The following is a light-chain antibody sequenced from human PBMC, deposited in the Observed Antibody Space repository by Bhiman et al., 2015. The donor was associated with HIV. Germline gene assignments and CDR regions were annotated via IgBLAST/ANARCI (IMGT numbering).Light chain of an antibody. J-gene: IGLJ1*01. CDR2: GNS. V-gene: IGLV1-40*01. CDR1: SSNIGAGYD. Sequence: QSVLTQPPSVSGAPGQRVTISCTGSSSNIGAGYDVHWYQQLPGTAPKLLIYGNSNRPSGVPDRFSGSKSGTSASLAITGLQAEDEADYYCGTWDRSLSAGGVFGTGTKVTVL. CDR3: GTWDRSLSAGGV.